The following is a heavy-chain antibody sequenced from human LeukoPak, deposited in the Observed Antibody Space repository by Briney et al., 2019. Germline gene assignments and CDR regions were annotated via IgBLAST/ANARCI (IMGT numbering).Heavy chain of an antibody. D-gene: IGHD2-15*01. J-gene: IGHJ4*02. CDR3: ARDSGCSGGSCYAFDY. Sequence: PGGSLRLSCAASGFTVSSNYMSWVRQAPGKGLEWVSVIYSGSRTYYADSVKGRFTISRDNSKNTLYLQINSLRAEDTAVYYCARDSGCSGGSCYAFDYWGQGTLVTVSS. CDR1: GFTVSSNY. V-gene: IGHV3-53*01. CDR2: IYSGSRT.